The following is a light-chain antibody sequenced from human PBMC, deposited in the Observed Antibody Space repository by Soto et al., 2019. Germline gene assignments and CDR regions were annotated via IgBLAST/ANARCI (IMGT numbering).Light chain of an antibody. CDR2: ENN. Sequence: QSVLTQPPSVSAAPGQKVTISCSGSSSNIGSNYVSWYQQLPGTAPKLLIYENNKRPSGIPDRFSGSKSGTSATLDITGLQTGDEADYYCGTWDRILTAAFGTGTKVTVL. CDR3: GTWDRILTAA. V-gene: IGLV1-51*02. CDR1: SSNIGSNY. J-gene: IGLJ1*01.